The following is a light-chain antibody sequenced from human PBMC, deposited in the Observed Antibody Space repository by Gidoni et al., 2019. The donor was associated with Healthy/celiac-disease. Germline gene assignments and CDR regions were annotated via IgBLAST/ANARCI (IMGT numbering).Light chain of an antibody. Sequence: ISCPGSSSNIGAGYDVHWYQQLPGTAPKLLIYGNSNRPSGVPDRFSGSKSGTSASLAITGLQAEDEADYYCQSYDSSLSGFYVFGTGTKVTVL. CDR3: QSYDSSLSGFYV. J-gene: IGLJ1*01. CDR1: SSNIGAGYD. V-gene: IGLV1-40*01. CDR2: GNS.